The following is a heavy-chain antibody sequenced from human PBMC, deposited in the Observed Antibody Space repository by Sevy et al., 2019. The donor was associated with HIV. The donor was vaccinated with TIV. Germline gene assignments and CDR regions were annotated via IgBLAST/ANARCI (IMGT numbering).Heavy chain of an antibody. Sequence: GGSLRLSCAASGFTFSSYGMHWVRQAPGKGLEWVAVISYDGSNKYYADSVKGRFTISRDNSKNTLYLQMNSLRAEDTAVYYWAKEGYSSGWVSYYYYGMDVWGQGTAVTVSS. CDR2: ISYDGSNK. D-gene: IGHD6-19*01. J-gene: IGHJ6*02. V-gene: IGHV3-30*18. CDR3: AKEGYSSGWVSYYYYGMDV. CDR1: GFTFSSYG.